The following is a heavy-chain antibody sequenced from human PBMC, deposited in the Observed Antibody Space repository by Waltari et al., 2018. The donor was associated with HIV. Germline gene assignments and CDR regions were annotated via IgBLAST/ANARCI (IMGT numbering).Heavy chain of an antibody. Sequence: QVQLVQSGAEVKKPGASVKVSCKASGYTFTSYAMHWVRQAPGQRLEWMGWINAGNGNTKYSQKFQGRVTITRDTSASTAYMELSSLRSEDTAVYYCARGNIAAAGTYYYYGMDVWGQGTTVTVSS. CDR2: INAGNGNT. CDR3: ARGNIAAAGTYYYYGMDV. V-gene: IGHV1-3*01. J-gene: IGHJ6*02. CDR1: GYTFTSYA. D-gene: IGHD6-13*01.